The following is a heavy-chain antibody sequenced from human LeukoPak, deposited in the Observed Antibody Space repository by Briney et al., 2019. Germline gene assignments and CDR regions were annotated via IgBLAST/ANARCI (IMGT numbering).Heavy chain of an antibody. CDR2: ISSTGAYI. CDR1: GFIFSSDS. D-gene: IGHD6-19*01. CDR3: AKDMVPGIAVAGTAFDY. V-gene: IGHV3-21*04. Sequence: GGSLRLSCATSGFIFSSDSMIWVRQAPGKGLEWVSSISSTGAYIYYADSLKGRFTISRDNAKNSLYLQMNSLRAEDTALYYCAKDMVPGIAVAGTAFDYWGQGTLVTVSS. J-gene: IGHJ4*02.